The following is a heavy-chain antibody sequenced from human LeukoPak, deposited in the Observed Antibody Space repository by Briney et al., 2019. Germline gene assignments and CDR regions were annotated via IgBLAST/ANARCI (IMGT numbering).Heavy chain of an antibody. Sequence: HTGGSLRLSCAASGFTFSSYGMHWVRQAPGKGLEWVAVIWYDGSNKYYADSVKGRFTISRDNSKNTLYLQMNSLKTEDTAVYYCAKRYCGDDCYVAFAIWGQGTMVTVSS. CDR3: AKRYCGDDCYVAFAI. CDR2: IWYDGSNK. V-gene: IGHV3-30*02. J-gene: IGHJ3*02. D-gene: IGHD2-21*01. CDR1: GFTFSSYG.